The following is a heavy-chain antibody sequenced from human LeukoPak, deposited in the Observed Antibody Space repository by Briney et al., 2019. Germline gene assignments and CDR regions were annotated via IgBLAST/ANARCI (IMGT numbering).Heavy chain of an antibody. V-gene: IGHV3-11*01. CDR1: GFTFSDYY. J-gene: IGHJ5*02. D-gene: IGHD3-3*01. CDR3: ARIRFLEFENWFDP. Sequence: GGSLRLSCAASGFTFSDYYMSWIRQAPGKGLEWVSYISSSGSTIYYADSVKGRFTISRVNAKNSLYLQMNSLRAEDTAVYYCARIRFLEFENWFDPWGQGTLVTVSS. CDR2: ISSSGSTI.